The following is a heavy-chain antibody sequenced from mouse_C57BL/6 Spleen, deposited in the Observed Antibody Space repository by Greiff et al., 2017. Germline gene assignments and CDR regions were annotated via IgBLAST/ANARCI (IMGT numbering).Heavy chain of an antibody. CDR3: ERDLGRRAMDD. CDR2: ISDGGSYT. J-gene: IGHJ4*01. V-gene: IGHV5-4*01. CDR1: GFTFSSYA. D-gene: IGHD4-1*01. Sequence: EVKLMESGGGLVKPGGSLKLSCAASGFTFSSYAMSWVRQTPEKRLEWVATISDGGSYTYYPDNVKGRFTISRDNAKNNLYLQMSHLKSEDTAMYYCERDLGRRAMDDWGQGTSVTVSS.